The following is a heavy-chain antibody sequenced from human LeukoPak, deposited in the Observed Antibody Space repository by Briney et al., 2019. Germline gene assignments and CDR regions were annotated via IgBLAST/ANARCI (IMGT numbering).Heavy chain of an antibody. CDR3: ARVFVFDWSIDP. J-gene: IGHJ5*02. CDR2: IIPIFGTA. D-gene: IGHD3-9*01. V-gene: IGHV1-69*13. Sequence: SVKVSCKASGGTFSSYAISWVRQAPGQGLEWVGGIIPIFGTANYAQKFQGRVTITAYESTSPAYMELSSLRSEDTAVYYCARVFVFDWSIDPWGQGTLVTVSS. CDR1: GGTFSSYA.